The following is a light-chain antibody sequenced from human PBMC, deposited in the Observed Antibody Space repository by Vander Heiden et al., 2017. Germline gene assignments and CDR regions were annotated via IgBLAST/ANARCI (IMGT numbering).Light chain of an antibody. J-gene: IGLJ2*01. CDR2: GNE. CDR3: AAWDDSLNGPL. Sequence: QSVLTQPPSASATPGQRVTISCFGVSSNIGCNSVNWYQQIPGTAPRLLIFGNEQRPSGVPDRFSGSKSGTSASLAISGLQSEDEGDYYCAAWDDSLNGPLFGGGTKLSVL. V-gene: IGLV1-44*01. CDR1: SSNIGCNS.